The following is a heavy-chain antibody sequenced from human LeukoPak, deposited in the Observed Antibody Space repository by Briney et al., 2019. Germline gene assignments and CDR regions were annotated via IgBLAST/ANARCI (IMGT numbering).Heavy chain of an antibody. D-gene: IGHD1-26*01. V-gene: IGHV3-7*03. CDR3: AKGGKWDVTPFDY. CDR2: IKQDGSEK. CDR1: GFTFSSYW. J-gene: IGHJ4*02. Sequence: GGSLRLSCAASGFTFSSYWMSWVRQAPGKGLEWVATIKQDGSEKYYVDSVKGRFTISRDNAKNSLYLQMNSLRAEDTAVYYCAKGGKWDVTPFDYWGQGTLVTVSS.